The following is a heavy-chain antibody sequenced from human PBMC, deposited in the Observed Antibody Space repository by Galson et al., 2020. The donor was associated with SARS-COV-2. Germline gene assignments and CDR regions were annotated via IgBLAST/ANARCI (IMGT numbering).Heavy chain of an antibody. D-gene: IGHD1-26*01. J-gene: IGHJ4*02. Sequence: TGGSLRLSCAASGFTFSSYAMHWVRQAPGKGLEWVAAISYTGSNKYYADSVKGRFTISRDNSKNTLYLQMNSLRADDTAVYYCARDSGTLNDYWGQGTLVTVSS. CDR3: ARDSGTLNDY. CDR2: ISYTGSNK. V-gene: IGHV3-30-3*01. CDR1: GFTFSSYA.